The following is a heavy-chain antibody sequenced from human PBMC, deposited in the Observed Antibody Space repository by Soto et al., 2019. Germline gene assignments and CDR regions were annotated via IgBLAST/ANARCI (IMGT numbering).Heavy chain of an antibody. J-gene: IGHJ4*02. V-gene: IGHV3-23*01. Sequence: GGSLRLSCASSGFTFSSYAMSLVRQAPGKGLEWVSGLSGSGAGRFYADSVKGRFTISRDNSKNTLYLEMNSLRAEDTAVYYCAKGGYYYDPHFDYWGQGTLVTVSS. CDR1: GFTFSSYA. CDR2: LSGSGAGR. D-gene: IGHD3-22*01. CDR3: AKGGYYYDPHFDY.